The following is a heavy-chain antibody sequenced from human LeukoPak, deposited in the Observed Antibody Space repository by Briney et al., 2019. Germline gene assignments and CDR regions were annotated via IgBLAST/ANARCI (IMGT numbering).Heavy chain of an antibody. CDR2: INHSGST. V-gene: IGHV4-34*01. CDR1: GGSFSGYY. CDR3: ARRTTAVPGDALDI. J-gene: IGHJ3*02. Sequence: SETLSLTCAVYGGSFSGYYWSWIRQPPGKGLEWIGEINHSGSTNYNPSLKSRVTISVDTSKNQFSLKLSSVTAADTAVYYCARRTTAVPGDALDIWGQGTMVTVSS. D-gene: IGHD6-19*01.